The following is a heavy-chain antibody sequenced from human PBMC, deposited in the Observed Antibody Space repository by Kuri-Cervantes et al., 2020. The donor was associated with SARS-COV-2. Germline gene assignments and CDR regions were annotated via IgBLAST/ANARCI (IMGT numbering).Heavy chain of an antibody. Sequence: ASVKVSCKASGYTFTGYYMHWVRQAPGQGLEWMGWINPNSGGTNYAQKFQGRVTMTRDTSISTAYMELSRLRSDDTAVYYCARGDLTGAPFAFDIWGQGTMVTVSS. CDR3: ARGDLTGAPFAFDI. CDR2: INPNSGGT. J-gene: IGHJ3*02. CDR1: GYTFTGYY. V-gene: IGHV1-2*02. D-gene: IGHD1-26*01.